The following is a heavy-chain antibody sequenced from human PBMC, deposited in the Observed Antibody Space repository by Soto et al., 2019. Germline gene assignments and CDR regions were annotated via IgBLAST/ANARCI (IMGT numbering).Heavy chain of an antibody. D-gene: IGHD6-25*01. CDR2: INHSGST. J-gene: IGHJ3*02. V-gene: IGHV4-34*01. CDR3: ARRLLSAASFDI. CDR1: GGPLGVYS. Sequence: QVKLQQWGPDWWNLSKTLSFTAAFQGGPLGVYSWSGIRHPPGKGLEWIGEINHSGSTNYNPSLKSRVTISVDTSKNQFSLKLSSVTAADTAVYYCARRLLSAASFDIWGQGTMVTVSS.